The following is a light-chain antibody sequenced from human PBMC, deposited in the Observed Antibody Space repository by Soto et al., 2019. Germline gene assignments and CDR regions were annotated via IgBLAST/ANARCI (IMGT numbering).Light chain of an antibody. CDR2: AAS. CDR3: QQYQRYPPS. Sequence: DIQMTQSQSSLSASVEDRVIITCRASQSISNHLNWYQQKPGKAPKLLIFAASSLQRGVPSRFSGSGGDTDFSLTISSLQPEDIATYYCQQYQRYPPSFGGGTKVDIK. V-gene: IGKV1-39*01. CDR1: QSISNH. J-gene: IGKJ4*01.